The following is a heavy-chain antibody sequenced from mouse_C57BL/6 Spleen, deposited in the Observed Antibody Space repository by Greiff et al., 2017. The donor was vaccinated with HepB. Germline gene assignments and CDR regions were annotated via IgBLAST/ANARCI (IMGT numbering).Heavy chain of an antibody. J-gene: IGHJ2*01. Sequence: QVQLQQPGAELVKPGASVKMSCKASGYTFTSYWITWVKQRPGQGLEWIGDIYPGSGSTNYNEKLKSKATLTVDTPSSTAYMQLSSLTSEDSAVYYCARSEFTTVVEVYFDYWGQGTTLTVSS. CDR1: GYTFTSYW. CDR2: IYPGSGST. CDR3: ARSEFTTVVEVYFDY. D-gene: IGHD1-1*01. V-gene: IGHV1-55*01.